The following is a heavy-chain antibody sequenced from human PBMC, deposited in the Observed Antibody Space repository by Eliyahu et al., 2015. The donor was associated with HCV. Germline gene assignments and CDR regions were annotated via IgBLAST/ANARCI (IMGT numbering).Heavy chain of an antibody. CDR1: GFTFSSYA. D-gene: IGHD1-26*01. J-gene: IGHJ4*02. CDR2: ISGSGGST. CDR3: AKDPGATHFDY. Sequence: EVQLLESGGGLVQPGGSLXLXCAASGFTFSSYAXXWVRQAPGKGLEWVSAISGSGGSTYYADSVKGRFTISRDNSKNTLYLQMNSLRAEDTAVYYCAKDPGATHFDYWGQGTLVTVSS. V-gene: IGHV3-23*01.